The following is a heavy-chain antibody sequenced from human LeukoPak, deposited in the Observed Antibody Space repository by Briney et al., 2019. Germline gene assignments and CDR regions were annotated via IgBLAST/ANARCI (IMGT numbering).Heavy chain of an antibody. D-gene: IGHD4-17*01. CDR2: MSYHGNNK. CDR3: VREDYGEYYFDY. V-gene: IGHV3-30*09. J-gene: IGHJ4*02. Sequence: PGTSLTLSCAASGFIFSDFAMHWVRQAPGKGLEWVAVMSYHGNNKYYADSVKGRFAISRDNARNTLYLQMNSLRPEDAAVYSCVREDYGEYYFDYWGQGTPVTVSS. CDR1: GFIFSDFA.